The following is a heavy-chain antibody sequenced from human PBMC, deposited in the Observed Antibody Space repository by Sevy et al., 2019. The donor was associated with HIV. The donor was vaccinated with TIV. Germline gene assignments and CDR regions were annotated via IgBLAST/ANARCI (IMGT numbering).Heavy chain of an antibody. D-gene: IGHD3-16*01. CDR3: VRERARSITFDI. CDR2: VSFDGGSK. V-gene: IGHV3-30-3*01. CDR1: GFTFNNFP. Sequence: GGSLRLSCEASGFTFNNFPIHWVRQAPGKGLEWVAVVSFDGGSKYYADSVRGRFTVSRDNSKNTVDLQLNSLRAEDTAVYYCVRERARSITFDIWGQGTLVTVSS. J-gene: IGHJ3*02.